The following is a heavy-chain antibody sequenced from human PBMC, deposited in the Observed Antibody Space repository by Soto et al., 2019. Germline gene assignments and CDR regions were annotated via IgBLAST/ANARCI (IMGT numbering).Heavy chain of an antibody. J-gene: IGHJ4*02. CDR1: GFTFSSYG. V-gene: IGHV3-33*01. Sequence: QVQLVESGGGVVQPGRSLRLSCAASGFTFSSYGMHWVRQAPGKGLEWVAVIWYDGSNKYYADSVKGRFTISRDNSKNTLYLQMNSLRAEDTAVYYCARDERHGDYSNGMSEVYWGQGTLVTVSS. CDR2: IWYDGSNK. D-gene: IGHD4-4*01. CDR3: ARDERHGDYSNGMSEVY.